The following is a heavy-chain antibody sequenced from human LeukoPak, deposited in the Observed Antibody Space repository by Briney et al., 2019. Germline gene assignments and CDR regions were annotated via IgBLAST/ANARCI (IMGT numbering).Heavy chain of an antibody. V-gene: IGHV4-34*01. CDR3: ARGRAVGATSGEAEDY. D-gene: IGHD1-26*01. Sequence: QSSETLSLTCAVYGGSFSGYYWSWIRQPPGKGLEWIGEINHSGSTNYNPSLKSRVTISVDTSKNQFSLKLSSVTATDTAVYYCARGRAVGATSGEAEDYWGQGTLVTVSS. J-gene: IGHJ4*02. CDR1: GGSFSGYY. CDR2: INHSGST.